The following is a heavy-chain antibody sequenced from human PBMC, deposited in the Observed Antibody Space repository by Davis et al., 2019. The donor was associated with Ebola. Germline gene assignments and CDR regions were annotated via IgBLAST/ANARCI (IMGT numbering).Heavy chain of an antibody. Sequence: GESLKISCAASGFTFSSYDMHWVRQATGKGLEWVSAIGTAGDTYYPGSVKGRFTISRENAKNSLYLQMNSLRAGDTAVYYCARGPIFGVVHDAFDIWGQGTMVTVSS. CDR2: IGTAGDT. J-gene: IGHJ3*02. CDR3: ARGPIFGVVHDAFDI. V-gene: IGHV3-13*01. D-gene: IGHD3-3*01. CDR1: GFTFSSYD.